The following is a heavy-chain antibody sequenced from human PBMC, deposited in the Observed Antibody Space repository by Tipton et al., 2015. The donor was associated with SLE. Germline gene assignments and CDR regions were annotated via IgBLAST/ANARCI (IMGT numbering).Heavy chain of an antibody. V-gene: IGHV3-33*06. D-gene: IGHD4-23*01. J-gene: IGHJ6*02. CDR2: IWYDATNK. CDR1: GFIFSTYA. Sequence: SLRLSCEASGFIFSTYAMSWVRQAPGKGLEWVAIIWYDATNKNYADSVKGRFTVSRDNSKNTLYLQMNSLRVEDTAVYYCVKDGSNSRGYYGMDVWGQGTTVTVSS. CDR3: VKDGSNSRGYYGMDV.